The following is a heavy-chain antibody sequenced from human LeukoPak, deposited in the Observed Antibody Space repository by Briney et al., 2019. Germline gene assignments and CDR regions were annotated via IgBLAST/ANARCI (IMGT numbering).Heavy chain of an antibody. CDR1: GFTFSSYW. CDR2: INSDESST. Sequence: GGSLRLSCAASGFTFSSYWMHWVRQAPGKGLVWVSRINSDESSTTYADSVKGRFTISRDNAKNTLYLQMNSLRVEDTAVYYCASGGPYYYGSGSYPHWGQGTLVTVSS. D-gene: IGHD3-10*01. CDR3: ASGGPYYYGSGSYPH. J-gene: IGHJ4*02. V-gene: IGHV3-74*01.